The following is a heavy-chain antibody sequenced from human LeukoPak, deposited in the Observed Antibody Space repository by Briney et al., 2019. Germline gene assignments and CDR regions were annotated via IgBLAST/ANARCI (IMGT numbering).Heavy chain of an antibody. J-gene: IGHJ4*02. D-gene: IGHD1-26*01. CDR1: GYTFTSYG. V-gene: IGHV1-18*01. Sequence: GASVKVSCKASGYTFTSYGISWVRQAPGQGLEWMGWISAYNGNTNYAQKLQGRVTMTTDTSTSTACMELRSLRSDDTAVYYCARDQAFSGSYGKAPFLFDYWGQGTLVTVSS. CDR3: ARDQAFSGSYGKAPFLFDY. CDR2: ISAYNGNT.